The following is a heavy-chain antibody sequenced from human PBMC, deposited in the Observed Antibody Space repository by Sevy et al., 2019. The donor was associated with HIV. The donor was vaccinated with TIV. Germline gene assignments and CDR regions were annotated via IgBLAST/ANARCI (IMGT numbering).Heavy chain of an antibody. CDR2: IKQDGSEK. CDR1: GFTFSDYW. D-gene: IGHD2-15*01. V-gene: IGHV3-7*01. Sequence: GGSLRLSCAASGFTFSDYWMNWVRQAPGKGLEWVANIKQDGSEKHYVDSVKGRFTISRDNAKNSVYLQMNSLRGDDTAVYFCARDPRFGESSASTPSLDCWGQGTLVTVSS. CDR3: ARDPRFGESSASTPSLDC. J-gene: IGHJ4*02.